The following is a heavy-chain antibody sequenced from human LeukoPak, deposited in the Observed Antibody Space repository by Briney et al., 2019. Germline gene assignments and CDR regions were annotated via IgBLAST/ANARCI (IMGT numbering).Heavy chain of an antibody. J-gene: IGHJ4*02. Sequence: ASVKVSCKASGYTFTGYYMHWVRQAPGQGLEWMGWINPNSGGTNYAQKFQGRVTMTRDTSISTAYMELSRLRSDDTAVYYCARRRSWGSGKLDYWGQGTLVTVSS. CDR1: GYTFTGYY. D-gene: IGHD1-26*01. V-gene: IGHV1-2*02. CDR2: INPNSGGT. CDR3: ARRRSWGSGKLDY.